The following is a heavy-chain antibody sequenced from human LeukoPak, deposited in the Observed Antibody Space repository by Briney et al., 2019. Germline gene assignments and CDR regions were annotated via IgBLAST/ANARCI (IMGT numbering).Heavy chain of an antibody. J-gene: IGHJ6*03. CDR2: IYYSGST. CDR1: GGSISSYY. D-gene: IGHD3-3*01. CDR3: ARWDYDFWSGHQEYYYMDV. Sequence: SETLSLTCTVSGGSISSYYWSWIRQPPGKGLEGIGYIYYSGSTNYNPSLKSRVTISVDTSKNQFSLKLSSVTAADTAVYYCARWDYDFWSGHQEYYYMDVWGKGTTVTVSS. V-gene: IGHV4-59*01.